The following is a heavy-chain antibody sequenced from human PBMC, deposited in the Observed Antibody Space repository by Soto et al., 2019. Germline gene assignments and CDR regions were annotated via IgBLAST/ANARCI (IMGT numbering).Heavy chain of an antibody. CDR1: GATFSSYA. Sequence: QVQLVQSGAEVKKPGSSVKVSCKASGATFSSYAVSWVRQVPGQGLEWMGGIVPIFATPNYGQKVQDSVTITADEVTSTAYLELSSMRSDDTAVFYCARARYGDFVTWFDSWGQGTPVTVSS. V-gene: IGHV1-69*01. D-gene: IGHD4-17*01. CDR3: ARARYGDFVTWFDS. CDR2: IVPIFATP. J-gene: IGHJ5*01.